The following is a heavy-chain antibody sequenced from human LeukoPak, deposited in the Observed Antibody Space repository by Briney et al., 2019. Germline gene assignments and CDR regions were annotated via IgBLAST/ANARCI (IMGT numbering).Heavy chain of an antibody. Sequence: SETLSLTCTVSGGSIRSGSYYWSWIRQPAGKGLEWIGRIYTSGSTNYNPSLKSRVTISADTSKNQFSLKLSSVTAADTAVYYCARDCILRFCTHWGQGTLVTVSS. D-gene: IGHD3-3*01. CDR3: ARDCILRFCTH. V-gene: IGHV4-61*02. CDR2: IYTSGST. CDR1: GGSIRSGSYY. J-gene: IGHJ4*02.